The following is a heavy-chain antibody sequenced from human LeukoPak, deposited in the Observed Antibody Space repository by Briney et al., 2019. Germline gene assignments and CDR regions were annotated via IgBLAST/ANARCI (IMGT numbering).Heavy chain of an antibody. CDR3: VRDRSGSYFGFFDF. J-gene: IGHJ4*02. Sequence: GGSLRLSCVASGFTFNSYSMAWVRQAPGKGLEWVSSISGSSTYVHSADSVKGRLTISRDNAKNSLFLQMNSLRAEDAGVYYCVRDRSGSYFGFFDFWGQGALVTVSS. V-gene: IGHV3-21*06. CDR1: GFTFNSYS. D-gene: IGHD1-26*01. CDR2: ISGSSTYV.